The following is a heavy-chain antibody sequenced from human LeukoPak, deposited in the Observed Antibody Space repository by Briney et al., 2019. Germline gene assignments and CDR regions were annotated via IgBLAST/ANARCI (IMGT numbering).Heavy chain of an antibody. J-gene: IGHJ4*02. Sequence: SQTLSLTCTVSGDSITSGRYYWSWIRQPAGKELEWIGRIYSSGNTDYHPYIVSLKSRVSLSLDTSKNQFFLDLTSVTAADTAVYYCVRAVVVAATPYYFDYWGQGTLVTVSS. CDR1: GDSITSGRYY. D-gene: IGHD2-15*01. V-gene: IGHV4-61*02. CDR3: VRAVVVAATPYYFDY. CDR2: IYSSGNT.